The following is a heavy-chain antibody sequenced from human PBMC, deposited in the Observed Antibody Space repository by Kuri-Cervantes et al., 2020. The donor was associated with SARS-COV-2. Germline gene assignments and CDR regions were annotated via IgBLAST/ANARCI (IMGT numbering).Heavy chain of an antibody. V-gene: IGHV3-23*01. Sequence: GGSLRLSCATSGFTFSSYPMSWVRQAPGKGLDWVSTISGGGGSTYYADSVKGRFTISRDNSKNTLYLQMNSLRAEDTAVYYCARDSSSWGPFYFDYWGQGTLVTVSS. J-gene: IGHJ4*02. D-gene: IGHD6-13*01. CDR3: ARDSSSWGPFYFDY. CDR1: GFTFSSYP. CDR2: ISGGGGST.